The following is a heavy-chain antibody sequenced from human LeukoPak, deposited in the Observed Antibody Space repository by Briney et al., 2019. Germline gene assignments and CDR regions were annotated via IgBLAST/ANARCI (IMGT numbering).Heavy chain of an antibody. CDR2: ISSSGSTI. CDR1: GFTFSSYE. V-gene: IGHV3-48*03. Sequence: GGSLRLSCAASGFTFSSYEMNWVRQAPGQGLEGVSYISSSGSTIYYADSVKGRFTISRDNAKNSLYLQMNSLRAEDTAVYYCARDLTTLRSGMDVWGQGTTVTVSS. CDR3: ARDLTTLRSGMDV. D-gene: IGHD1-1*01. J-gene: IGHJ6*02.